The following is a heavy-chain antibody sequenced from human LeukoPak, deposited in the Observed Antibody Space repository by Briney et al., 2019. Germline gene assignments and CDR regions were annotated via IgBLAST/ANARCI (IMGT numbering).Heavy chain of an antibody. CDR2: IIPILGIA. CDR3: ARALRRGLLPGNSG. CDR1: GGTFSSYA. D-gene: IGHD2-2*01. J-gene: IGHJ4*02. V-gene: IGHV1-69*04. Sequence: SVKVSRKASGGTFSSYAISWVRQAPGQGLEWMGRIIPILGIANYAQKFQGRVTITADKSTSTAYMELSSLRSEDTAVYYCARALRRGLLPGNSGWGQGTLVTVSS.